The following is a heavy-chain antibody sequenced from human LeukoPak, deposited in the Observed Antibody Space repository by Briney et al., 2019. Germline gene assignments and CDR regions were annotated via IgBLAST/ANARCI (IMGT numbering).Heavy chain of an antibody. CDR2: IKQDGSEK. V-gene: IGHV3-7*01. J-gene: IGHJ4*02. Sequence: GGSLRLSCAASGFTFSSYWMSWVRQAPGKGLEWVANIKQDGSEKYYVDSVKGRFTISRDNAENSLFLQMNSLRAEDTAVYYCARTYYDILTGYNPYFDYWGQGTLVTVSS. CDR1: GFTFSSYW. CDR3: ARTYYDILTGYNPYFDY. D-gene: IGHD3-9*01.